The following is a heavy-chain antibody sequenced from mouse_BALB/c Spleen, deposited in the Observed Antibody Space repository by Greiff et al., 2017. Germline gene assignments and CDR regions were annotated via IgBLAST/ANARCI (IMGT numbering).Heavy chain of an antibody. CDR3: ARDMRGYDGEDYAMDY. CDR2: IRNKANGYTT. CDR1: GFTFTDYY. Sequence: EVKVVESGGGLVQPGGSLRLSCATSGFTFTDYYMSWVRQPPGKALEWLGFIRNKANGYTTEYSASVKGRFTISRDNSQSILYLQMNTLRAEDSATYYCARDMRGYDGEDYAMDYWGQGTSVTVSS. D-gene: IGHD2-2*01. V-gene: IGHV7-3*02. J-gene: IGHJ4*01.